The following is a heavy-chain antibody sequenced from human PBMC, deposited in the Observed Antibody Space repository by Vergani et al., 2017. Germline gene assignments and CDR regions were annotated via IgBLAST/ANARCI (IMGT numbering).Heavy chain of an antibody. CDR1: GGSFTSYH. CDR2: IDHTGRP. CDR3: ARVNTETNGHLYYYYYMDV. D-gene: IGHD4-11*01. Sequence: QVQLQQWGGGLLKPSETLSLTCVVNGGSFTSYHWTWIRQSPGEGLEWVGEIDHTGRPDYNPSLKSRLIMSVDKSRNQFSLTLNYVTATDTAIYFCARVNTETNGHLYYYYYMDVWGQGTAVTVS. V-gene: IGHV4-34*01. J-gene: IGHJ6*03.